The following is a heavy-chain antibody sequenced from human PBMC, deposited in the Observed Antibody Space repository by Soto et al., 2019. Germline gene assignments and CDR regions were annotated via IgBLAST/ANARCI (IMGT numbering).Heavy chain of an antibody. J-gene: IGHJ5*02. D-gene: IGHD2-21*02. CDR2: IIPIFGTA. Sequence: QVQLVQSGAEVKKPGSSVKVSCKASGGTFSSYAISWVRQAPGQGLEWMGGIIPIFGTANYAQKFQGRVTITADESTSTAYMELSSLRSEDTALYYLARDFTGYWGGDCPRWFDPWGQGTLVTVSS. CDR1: GGTFSSYA. CDR3: ARDFTGYWGGDCPRWFDP. V-gene: IGHV1-69*01.